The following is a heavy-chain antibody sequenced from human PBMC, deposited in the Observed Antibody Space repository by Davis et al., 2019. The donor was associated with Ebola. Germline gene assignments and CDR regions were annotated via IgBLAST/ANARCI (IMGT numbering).Heavy chain of an antibody. CDR2: VSGSSSYT. J-gene: IGHJ5*02. CDR3: ARAGTTGTTDWFDP. D-gene: IGHD1-1*01. V-gene: IGHV3-11*06. Sequence: GESLKISCAASGFAFSDYYMNWIRQAPEKGLEWVSYVSGSSSYTNYADSVKGRFTISRDNAKNSLYLQMNSLRAEDTAIYYCARAGTTGTTDWFDPWGQGTLVTVSS. CDR1: GFAFSDYY.